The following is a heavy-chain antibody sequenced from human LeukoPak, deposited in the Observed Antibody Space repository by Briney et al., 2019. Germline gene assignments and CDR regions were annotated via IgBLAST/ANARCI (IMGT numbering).Heavy chain of an antibody. J-gene: IGHJ4*02. CDR2: INIDGRST. Sequence: GGSLRLSCAASGFTFSGYWMHWVRQAPGKGLVWVSHINIDGRSTTYADSVKGRLTISRDNAKNSLYLQMSSLRAEDTAVYYCARAFYGDLDYWGQGTLVTVSS. CDR1: GFTFSGYW. CDR3: ARAFYGDLDY. D-gene: IGHD4-17*01. V-gene: IGHV3-74*01.